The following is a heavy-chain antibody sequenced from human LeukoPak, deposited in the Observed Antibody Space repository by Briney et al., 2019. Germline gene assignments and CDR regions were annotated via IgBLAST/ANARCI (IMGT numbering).Heavy chain of an antibody. V-gene: IGHV3-23*01. CDR2: ISGSGGST. Sequence: GGSLRLSCAASGFTSSSYAMSWVRQAPGKGLEWVSAISGSGGSTYYADSVKGRFTISRDNSKNTLYLQMNSLRAEDTAVYYCAKGYDILTGTYYFDYWGQGTLVTVSS. CDR3: AKGYDILTGTYYFDY. J-gene: IGHJ4*02. CDR1: GFTSSSYA. D-gene: IGHD3-9*01.